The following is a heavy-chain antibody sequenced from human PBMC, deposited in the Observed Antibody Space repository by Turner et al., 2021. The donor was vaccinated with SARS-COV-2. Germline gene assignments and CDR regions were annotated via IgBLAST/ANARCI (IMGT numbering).Heavy chain of an antibody. Sequence: EVRLVESGGGLAQPGGSLRLSCAASGFTFSSYAINWVRQAPGKGLEWLSYISSGSTDIYYADSVRGRFTVSRDNARNSLYLQMNNLRAEDTAVYHCARDKRYSIDYWGQGTLVTVSS. J-gene: IGHJ4*02. CDR3: ARDKRYSIDY. CDR1: GFTFSSYA. V-gene: IGHV3-48*01. D-gene: IGHD1-1*01. CDR2: ISSGSTDI.